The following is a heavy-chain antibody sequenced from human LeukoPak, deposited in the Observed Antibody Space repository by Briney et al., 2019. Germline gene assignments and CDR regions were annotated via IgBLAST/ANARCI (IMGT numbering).Heavy chain of an antibody. V-gene: IGHV3-23*01. CDR2: ISGSGGST. J-gene: IGHJ6*02. D-gene: IGHD6-13*01. CDR1: GFTFSSYA. Sequence: PGGSLRLSCAASGFTFSSYAMSWVRQAPGKGLEWVSAISGSGGSTYYADSVKGRFTISRDNSKNTLYLQMNSLRAGDTAVYYCAREPPGYFHPAGMDVWGQGTTVTVSS. CDR3: AREPPGYFHPAGMDV.